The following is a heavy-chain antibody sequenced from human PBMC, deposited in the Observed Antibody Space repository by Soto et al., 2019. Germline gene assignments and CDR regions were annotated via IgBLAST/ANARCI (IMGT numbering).Heavy chain of an antibody. J-gene: IGHJ6*02. CDR3: ARTYCSSTSCYKEEGYYYYYYGMDV. D-gene: IGHD2-2*02. Sequence: ASVKVSCKASGYTLTGYYMHWLRQAPGQGLEWIGWINPNSGGTNYAQKFQGRVTTTRDTSISTAYMELSRLRSDDTAVYYCARTYCSSTSCYKEEGYYYYYYGMDVWGQGTTVTVS. CDR2: INPNSGGT. V-gene: IGHV1-2*02. CDR1: GYTLTGYY.